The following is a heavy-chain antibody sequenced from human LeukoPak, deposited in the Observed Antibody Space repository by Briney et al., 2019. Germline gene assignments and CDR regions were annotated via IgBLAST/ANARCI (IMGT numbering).Heavy chain of an antibody. CDR3: ASSYYGNAGYPT. D-gene: IGHD3-10*01. J-gene: IGHJ5*02. CDR1: GEPVSGGGYS. Sequence: SQTLSLTCTVSGEPVSGGGYSWIWIRQHPGKGLEWIGFIYYSGTTYYNPSLKSRLAISLDTSKNQFSVRLTSVTATDTGVYFCASSYYGNAGYPTWGQGTLVAVSS. CDR2: IYYSGTT. V-gene: IGHV4-31*03.